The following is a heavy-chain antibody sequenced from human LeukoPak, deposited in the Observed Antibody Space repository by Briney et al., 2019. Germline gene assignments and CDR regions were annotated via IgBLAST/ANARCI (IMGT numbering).Heavy chain of an antibody. CDR1: GFTFCNYA. CDR2: ISGSDGST. CDR3: AKGRGYCTGGSCYSDY. D-gene: IGHD2-15*01. J-gene: IGHJ4*02. Sequence: GGSLSLSCTASGFTFCNYAMSWVRQAPGEGVEWVSTISGSDGSTYYADSVKGRFTISRDNSKNTLYLQMNSLRVEDTAIYYCAKGRGYCTGGSCYSDYWGQGTLVTVSS. V-gene: IGHV3-23*01.